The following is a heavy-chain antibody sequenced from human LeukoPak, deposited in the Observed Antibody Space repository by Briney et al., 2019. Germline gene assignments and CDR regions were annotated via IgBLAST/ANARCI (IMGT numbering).Heavy chain of an antibody. CDR2: IYTSGST. Sequence: PSETLSLTCTVSGGSISSYYWSWIRQPAGKGLEWIGRIYTSGSTNYNPSLESRVTMSVDTSKNQFSLKLSSVTAADTAVYYCARDSGYYDILTGYHYYFDYWGQGTLVTVSS. CDR3: ARDSGYYDILTGYHYYFDY. D-gene: IGHD3-9*01. J-gene: IGHJ4*02. V-gene: IGHV4-4*07. CDR1: GGSISSYY.